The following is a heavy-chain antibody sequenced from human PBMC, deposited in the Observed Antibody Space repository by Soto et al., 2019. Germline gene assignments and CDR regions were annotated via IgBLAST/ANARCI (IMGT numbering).Heavy chain of an antibody. D-gene: IGHD2-2*02. CDR2: ISAYNGNT. V-gene: IGHV1-18*01. J-gene: IGHJ4*02. CDR1: GYTFTSYG. Sequence: ASVKVSCKASGYTFTSYGISWVRQAPGQGLEWMGWISAYNGNTNYAQKLQGRVTMTTDTSMSTAYMELSSLRSEDTAVYFCARSPACGTCYTDLDLWGQGTLVTVSS. CDR3: ARSPACGTCYTDLDL.